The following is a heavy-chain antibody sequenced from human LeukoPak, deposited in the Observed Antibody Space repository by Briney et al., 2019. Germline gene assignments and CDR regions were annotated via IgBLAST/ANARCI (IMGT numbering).Heavy chain of an antibody. J-gene: IGHJ6*04. V-gene: IGHV1-2*02. CDR1: GYTFTGYY. D-gene: IGHD3-10*02. CDR2: INPNSGGT. CDR3: AELGITMIGGV. Sequence: ASVKVSCKASGYTFTGYYMHWVRQAPGQGLEWMGWINPNSGGTNYAQKFQGRVTMTRDMSTSTVYMELSSLRSEDTAVYYCAELGITMIGGVWGKGTTVTISS.